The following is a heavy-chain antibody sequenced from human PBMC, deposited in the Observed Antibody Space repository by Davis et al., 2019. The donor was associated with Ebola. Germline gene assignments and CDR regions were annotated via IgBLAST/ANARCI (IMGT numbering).Heavy chain of an antibody. CDR1: GGTFSSYA. J-gene: IGHJ4*02. V-gene: IGHV1-18*01. D-gene: IGHD1-26*01. Sequence: ASVKVSCKASGGTFSSYAISWVRQAPGQGLEWMGWISAYNGNTNYAQKLQGRVTMTTDTSTSTAYMELRSLRSDDTAVYYCARDSSGSYQDLPQAFDYWGQGTLVTVSS. CDR2: ISAYNGNT. CDR3: ARDSSGSYQDLPQAFDY.